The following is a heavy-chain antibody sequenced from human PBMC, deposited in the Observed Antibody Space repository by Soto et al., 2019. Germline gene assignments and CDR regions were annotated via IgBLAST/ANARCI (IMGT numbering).Heavy chain of an antibody. Sequence: GGSLRLSCAASGFTFSSYAMSWVRQAPGKGLEWVSAISGSGGSTYYADSVKGRFTISRDNSKNSLYLQMNSLRAEDTAVYYCAREYDFWSGYYSYMDVWGKGTTVTVSS. V-gene: IGHV3-23*01. J-gene: IGHJ6*03. CDR2: ISGSGGST. D-gene: IGHD3-3*01. CDR1: GFTFSSYA. CDR3: AREYDFWSGYYSYMDV.